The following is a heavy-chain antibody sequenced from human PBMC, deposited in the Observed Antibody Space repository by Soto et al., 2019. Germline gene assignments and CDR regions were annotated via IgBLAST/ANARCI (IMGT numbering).Heavy chain of an antibody. V-gene: IGHV3-30-3*01. J-gene: IGHJ4*02. D-gene: IGHD6-6*01. CDR2: ISYDGSNK. CDR1: GFTFSSYA. CDR3: ARDVASSSGFFDY. Sequence: LRLSCAASGFTFSSYAMHWVRQAPGKGLEWVAVISYDGSNKYYADSVKGRFTISRDNSKNTLYLQMNSLRAEDTAVYYCARDVASSSGFFDYWGQGTLVTVSS.